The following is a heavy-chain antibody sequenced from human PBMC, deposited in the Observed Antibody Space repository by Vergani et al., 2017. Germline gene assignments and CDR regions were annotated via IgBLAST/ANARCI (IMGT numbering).Heavy chain of an antibody. D-gene: IGHD3-16*01. Sequence: QVQLVQSGAEVKKPGASVKVSCKASGYTFTGYYMHWVRQAPGQGLEWMGWINPNSGGTNYAQKLQGRVTMTTDTSTSTAYMELRSLRSDDTAVYYCASGRLRLGELTQLDYWGQGTLVTVSS. V-gene: IGHV1-2*02. J-gene: IGHJ4*02. CDR2: INPNSGGT. CDR1: GYTFTGYY. CDR3: ASGRLRLGELTQLDY.